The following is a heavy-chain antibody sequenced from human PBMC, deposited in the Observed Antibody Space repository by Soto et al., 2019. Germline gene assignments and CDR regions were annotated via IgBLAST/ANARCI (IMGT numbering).Heavy chain of an antibody. Sequence: SGGGLVQPGGSLRLSCAASGFSFSSHAMSWVRQAPGKGLEWVSGIGGSGKSSYYADSVKGRFTISRDNSKNTLYLQMNSLRAEDTAVYYCAKYWSGSYGFFDYWGQGTLVTVSS. D-gene: IGHD3-16*01. CDR1: GFSFSSHA. CDR2: IGGSGKSS. V-gene: IGHV3-23*01. J-gene: IGHJ4*02. CDR3: AKYWSGSYGFFDY.